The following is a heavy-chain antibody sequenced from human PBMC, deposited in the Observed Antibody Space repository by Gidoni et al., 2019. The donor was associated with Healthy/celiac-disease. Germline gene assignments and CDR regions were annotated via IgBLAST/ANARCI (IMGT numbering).Heavy chain of an antibody. CDR3: ARRANWNYVGGNWFDP. CDR1: GGTFSSYA. J-gene: IGHJ5*02. V-gene: IGHV1-69*01. Sequence: QVQLVQSGAEVKKPGSSVKVSCKASGGTFSSYAIRWVRQAPGQGLEWMGGIIPIFGTANYAQKFQGRVTITADESTSTAYMELSSLRSEDTAVYYCARRANWNYVGGNWFDPWGQGTLVTVSS. CDR2: IIPIFGTA. D-gene: IGHD1-7*01.